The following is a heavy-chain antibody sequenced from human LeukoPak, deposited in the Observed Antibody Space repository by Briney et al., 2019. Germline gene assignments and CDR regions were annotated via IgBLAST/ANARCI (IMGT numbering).Heavy chain of an antibody. CDR1: GFTFSDYY. CDR3: ARARTTQNIVVVPAAITGYYMDV. D-gene: IGHD2-2*02. CDR2: ISSSGSTI. Sequence: GGSLRLSCAASGFTFSDYYMSWIRQAPGKGLEWVSYISSSGSTIYYADSVKGRFTISRDNAKNSLYLQMNSLRAEDTAVCYCARARTTQNIVVVPAAITGYYMDVWGKGTTVTVSS. V-gene: IGHV3-11*04. J-gene: IGHJ6*03.